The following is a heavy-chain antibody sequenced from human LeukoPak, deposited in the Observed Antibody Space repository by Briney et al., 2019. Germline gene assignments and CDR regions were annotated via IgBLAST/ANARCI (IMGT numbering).Heavy chain of an antibody. CDR1: GFTFSDYY. D-gene: IGHD7-27*01. CDR2: IWYDGSNK. Sequence: GGSLRLSCAASGFTFSDYYMSWIRQAPGKGLEWVAVIWYDGSNKYYADSVKGRFTISRDNSKNTLYLQMNSLRAEDTAVYYCASVQRPGEPYFDYWGQGTLVTVSS. V-gene: IGHV3-33*08. CDR3: ASVQRPGEPYFDY. J-gene: IGHJ4*02.